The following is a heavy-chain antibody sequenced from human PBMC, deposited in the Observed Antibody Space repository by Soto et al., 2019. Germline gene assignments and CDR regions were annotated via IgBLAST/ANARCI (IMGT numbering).Heavy chain of an antibody. CDR1: GFTFSSYS. CDR2: ISSSSSTI. CDR3: ARTKQLGGYHRYYYYMDV. D-gene: IGHD6-6*01. J-gene: IGHJ6*03. V-gene: IGHV3-48*01. Sequence: PGGSLRLSCAASGFTFSSYSMNWVRQAPGKGLEWVSYISSSSSTIYYADSVKGRFTISRDNAKNSLYLQMNSLRAEDTAVYYCARTKQLGGYHRYYYYMDVWGKGTTVTVSS.